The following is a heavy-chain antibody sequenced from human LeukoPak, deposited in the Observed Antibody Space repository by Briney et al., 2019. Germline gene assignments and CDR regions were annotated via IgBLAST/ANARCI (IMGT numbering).Heavy chain of an antibody. V-gene: IGHV1-2*02. J-gene: IGHJ5*02. CDR3: AGLGASGNGYLSWFDP. Sequence: ASVKVSCKASGYTFTGYYMHWVRQAPGQGLEWMGLINPNSGGPNYAQNFQGRVTMTSDTSISTVYMELSSLGSDDTAVYYCAGLGASGNGYLSWFDPWGQGTLVTVSS. CDR1: GYTFTGYY. D-gene: IGHD3-22*01. CDR2: INPNSGGP.